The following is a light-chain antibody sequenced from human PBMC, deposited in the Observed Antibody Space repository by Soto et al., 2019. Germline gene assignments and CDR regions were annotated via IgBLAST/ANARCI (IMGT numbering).Light chain of an antibody. CDR2: GNS. Sequence: SCTGSSSNIGSGYDVHWYQQLPGTAPKLLIYGNSNRPSGVPDRFSGSKSGTSASLAITGLQAEDEADYYCQSYDSSLSGSVVFGGGTKLTVL. V-gene: IGLV1-40*01. CDR1: SSNIGSGYD. CDR3: QSYDSSLSGSVV. J-gene: IGLJ2*01.